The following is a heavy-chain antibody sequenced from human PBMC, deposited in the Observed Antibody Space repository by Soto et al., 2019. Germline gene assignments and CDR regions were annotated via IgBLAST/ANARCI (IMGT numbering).Heavy chain of an antibody. Sequence: SETLSLTCSVFGVSISSYSWSWIRQPPGKGLEWIGYVYHTGRTSYNPSLKSRVSISMDTSKNQFSLNLDSVTAADTAVYFCARDFAYFDSWGQGTLVTVSS. D-gene: IGHD3-3*01. CDR1: GVSISSYS. V-gene: IGHV4-59*01. J-gene: IGHJ4*02. CDR3: ARDFAYFDS. CDR2: VYHTGRT.